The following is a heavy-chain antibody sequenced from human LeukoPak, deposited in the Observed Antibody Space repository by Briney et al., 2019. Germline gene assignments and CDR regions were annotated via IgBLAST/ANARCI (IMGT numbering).Heavy chain of an antibody. CDR3: AREDEGYSGSSNFDY. D-gene: IGHD1-26*01. J-gene: IGHJ4*02. CDR2: INPNSGGT. V-gene: IGHV1-2*02. CDR1: GYTFTSYY. Sequence: PGASVKVSCKASGYTFTSYYMHWVRQAPGQGLEWMGWINPNSGGTNYAQKFQGRVTMTRDTSISTAYMELSRLRSDDTAVYYCAREDEGYSGSSNFDYWGQGTLVTVSS.